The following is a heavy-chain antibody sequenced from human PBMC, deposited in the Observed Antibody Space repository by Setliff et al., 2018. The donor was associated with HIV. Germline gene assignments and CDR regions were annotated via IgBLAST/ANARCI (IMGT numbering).Heavy chain of an antibody. CDR1: GGSISSGSYY. J-gene: IGHJ3*02. Sequence: SETLSLTCTVSGGSISSGSYYWTWIRQPAGKGLEWIGHIYTGGTTNYNPSLKSRVSISADMSKNPFSLNLSSVTAADTAVYYCCRSMTTVLEDAFDIWGQGAMVTVSS. V-gene: IGHV4-61*09. CDR2: IYTGGTT. D-gene: IGHD4-17*01. CDR3: CRSMTTVLEDAFDI.